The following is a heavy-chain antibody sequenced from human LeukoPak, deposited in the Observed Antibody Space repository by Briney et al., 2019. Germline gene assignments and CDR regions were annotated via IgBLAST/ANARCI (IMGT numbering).Heavy chain of an antibody. D-gene: IGHD1-14*01. CDR2: IWYDGSKK. CDR3: ARDISYNSLDN. V-gene: IGHV3-33*01. J-gene: IGHJ4*02. CDR1: GFTFSGHG. Sequence: PGGSLRLSCAASGFTFSGHGFYWVRQAPGKGLEWVAVIWYDGSKKYYADSVKGRSTISRDNSKSTLYLEMNSLRAEDTALYYCARDISYNSLDNWGQGTLVTVSS.